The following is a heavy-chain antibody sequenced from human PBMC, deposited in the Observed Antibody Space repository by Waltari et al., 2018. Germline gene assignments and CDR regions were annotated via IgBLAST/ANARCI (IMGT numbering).Heavy chain of an antibody. D-gene: IGHD6-19*01. Sequence: QVQLQESGSGLVKPSETLSLTCTVSGGSISSYYWSWIRQPPGTGLEWIGYIYYSGSTNYNPSLKSRVTISVDTSKNQFSLKLSSVTAADTAVYYCARVTFSGLDYWGQGTLVTVSS. J-gene: IGHJ4*02. CDR2: IYYSGST. V-gene: IGHV4-59*01. CDR1: GGSISSYY. CDR3: ARVTFSGLDY.